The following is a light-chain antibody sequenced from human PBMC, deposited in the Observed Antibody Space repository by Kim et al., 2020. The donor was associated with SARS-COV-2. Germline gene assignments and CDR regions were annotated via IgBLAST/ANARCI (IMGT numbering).Light chain of an antibody. CDR3: QQYVSSTGT. CDR1: QSVRSNY. Sequence: LSPGERPPLPCRASQSVRSNYLAWDQQKPGQAPRPLIYGTSTRATGIADRFSGSGSGTDFTLTISRLEPEDFAVYYCQQYVSSTGTFGQGTKLEI. V-gene: IGKV3-20*01. J-gene: IGKJ2*01. CDR2: GTS.